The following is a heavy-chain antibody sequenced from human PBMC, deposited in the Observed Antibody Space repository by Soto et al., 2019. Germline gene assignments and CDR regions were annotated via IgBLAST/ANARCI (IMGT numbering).Heavy chain of an antibody. Sequence: QVQLQESGPGVVKPSETLSLTCTVSGGSLSSYYWNWIRQPPGKGLEWIGYIYYSGSTNYNASLQSRVTIPVDTSKNQFSLNLSSGTAADTAVYYCEGDSTILTGLWYGWGRGTTVTVSS. D-gene: IGHD3-9*01. V-gene: IGHV4-59*08. CDR1: GGSLSSYY. J-gene: IGHJ6*02. CDR3: EGDSTILTGLWYG. CDR2: IYYSGST.